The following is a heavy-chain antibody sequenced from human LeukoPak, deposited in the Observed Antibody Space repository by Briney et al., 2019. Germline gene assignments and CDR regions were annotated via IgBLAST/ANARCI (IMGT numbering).Heavy chain of an antibody. Sequence: PGGSLRLSCAASGFTFSSYSMNWVRQAPGKGLEWVSYISGSSSSIYYADSVKGRFTISRDNAKSSLYLQMNSLRAEDTALYYCAREPYGSGSYQVDYWGQGTLVTVSS. CDR2: ISGSSSSI. CDR3: AREPYGSGSYQVDY. D-gene: IGHD3-10*01. CDR1: GFTFSSYS. V-gene: IGHV3-48*01. J-gene: IGHJ4*02.